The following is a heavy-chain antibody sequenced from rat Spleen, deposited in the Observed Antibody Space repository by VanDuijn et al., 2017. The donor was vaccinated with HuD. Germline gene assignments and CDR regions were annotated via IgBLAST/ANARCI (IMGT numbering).Heavy chain of an antibody. V-gene: IGHV5-25*01. CDR1: GLSFSNYD. D-gene: IGHD1-10*01. J-gene: IGHJ2*01. CDR2: ISTGGGST. CDR3: AQQLGDWFAY. Sequence: EVQLVESGGGLVQPGRSMKLSCAASGLSFSNYDMAWVRQAPTKGLAWVASISTGGGSTYYRDSVKGRFTISRDNAKSTLYLQMDSLRSEDTATYYCAQQLGDWFAYWGQGVMVTVSS.